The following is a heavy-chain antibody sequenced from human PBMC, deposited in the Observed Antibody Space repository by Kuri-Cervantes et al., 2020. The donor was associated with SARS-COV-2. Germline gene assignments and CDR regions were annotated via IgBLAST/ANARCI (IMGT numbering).Heavy chain of an antibody. CDR3: AKDMESGGSYSTFDY. V-gene: IGHV3-9*01. Sequence: GGSLRPSCAASGFTLDDYAMHWVRQAPGKGLEWVSGISWNSGSIGYADSVKGRFTISRDNAKNSLYLQMNSLRAEDTALYYCAKDMESGGSYSTFDYWGQGALVTVSS. J-gene: IGHJ4*02. CDR2: ISWNSGSI. CDR1: GFTLDDYA. D-gene: IGHD2-15*01.